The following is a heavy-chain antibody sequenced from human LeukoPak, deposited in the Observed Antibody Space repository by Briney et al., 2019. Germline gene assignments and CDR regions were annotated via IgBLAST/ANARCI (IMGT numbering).Heavy chain of an antibody. D-gene: IGHD6-19*01. Sequence: GGSLRLSCAASGFTVSSNYMSWVRQAPGKGLEWVSVIYSGGSTYYADSVKGRFTISRDNSKNTLYLQMNSLRAEDTAVYYCAKSVLRVAGVLFDYWGQGTLVTVSS. CDR2: IYSGGST. V-gene: IGHV3-53*01. J-gene: IGHJ4*02. CDR1: GFTVSSNY. CDR3: AKSVLRVAGVLFDY.